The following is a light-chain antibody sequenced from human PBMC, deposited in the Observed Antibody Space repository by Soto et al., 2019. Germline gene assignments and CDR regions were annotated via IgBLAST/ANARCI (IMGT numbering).Light chain of an antibody. CDR1: QSVSRSY. V-gene: IGKV3-20*01. CDR2: GAS. Sequence: ESVLTQSPGTLSLSPGERATLSCRASQSVSRSYVAWYQQKPGQAPRLLIYGASSRATGIPDRFSGSGSGTDFTLTISILEPEDFAVYYCQQYGRSPPYTFGTGTKLEIK. CDR3: QQYGRSPPYT. J-gene: IGKJ2*01.